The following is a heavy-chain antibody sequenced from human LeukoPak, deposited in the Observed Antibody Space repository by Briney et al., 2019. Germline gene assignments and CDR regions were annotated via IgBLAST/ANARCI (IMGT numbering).Heavy chain of an antibody. CDR1: GFTFDDYA. D-gene: IGHD4-23*01. V-gene: IGHV3-9*01. CDR2: ISWNSGSI. Sequence: SGGSLRLSCAASGFTFDDYAMHWVRQAPGKGLEWVSGISWNSGSIGYADSVKGRFTISRDNAKNSLYLQMNSLRAEDTAVYYCARVDYGGYDAFDIWGQGTMVTVSS. CDR3: ARVDYGGYDAFDI. J-gene: IGHJ3*02.